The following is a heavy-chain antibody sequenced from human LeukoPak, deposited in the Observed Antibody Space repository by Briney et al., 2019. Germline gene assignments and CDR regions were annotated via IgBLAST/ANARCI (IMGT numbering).Heavy chain of an antibody. D-gene: IGHD2-21*02. CDR2: ISYDGSNK. J-gene: IGHJ6*02. CDR3: ARENCGGDCYLYYYYYYGMDV. Sequence: PGRSLRLSCAASGFTFSSYAMHWVRQAPGKGLEWVAVISYDGSNKYYADSVKGRFTISRDNSKNTLYLQMNSLRAEDTAVYYCARENCGGDCYLYYYYYYGMDVWGQGTTVTVSS. V-gene: IGHV3-30-3*01. CDR1: GFTFSSYA.